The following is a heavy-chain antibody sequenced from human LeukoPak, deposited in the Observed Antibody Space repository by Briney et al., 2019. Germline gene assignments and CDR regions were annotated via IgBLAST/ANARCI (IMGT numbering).Heavy chain of an antibody. J-gene: IGHJ4*02. V-gene: IGHV1-18*01. Sequence: ASVTVSCKASGYSFTTYGISWVRQGPGQGLEWVGWISGYNGETNYAQKVQGRVTMTTDTSTSTAYMELRSLRSDDTAVYYCARDPEGNQDFDHWGQGTLVTVSS. CDR2: ISGYNGET. CDR1: GYSFTTYG. D-gene: IGHD1-14*01. CDR3: ARDPEGNQDFDH.